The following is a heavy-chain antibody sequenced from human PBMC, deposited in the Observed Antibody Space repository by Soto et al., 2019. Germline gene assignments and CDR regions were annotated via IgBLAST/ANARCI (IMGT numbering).Heavy chain of an antibody. D-gene: IGHD6-6*01. Sequence: QTLSLTCAISGDSVSNTSAAWILIRQSPSRGLEWLGRTYFRSKWYNDYAVSLKSRITINPDTSKNQFSLQLNSVTPEDTAVYHCARAKRPAYYYGMDVWGQGTTVTVSS. CDR2: TYFRSKWYN. CDR1: GDSVSNTSAA. CDR3: ARAKRPAYYYGMDV. J-gene: IGHJ6*02. V-gene: IGHV6-1*01.